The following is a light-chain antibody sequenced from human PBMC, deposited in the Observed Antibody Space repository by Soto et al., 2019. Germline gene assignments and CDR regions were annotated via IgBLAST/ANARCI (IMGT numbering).Light chain of an antibody. V-gene: IGKV3-20*01. J-gene: IGKJ1*01. CDR3: QQYGSSRT. CDR2: GAS. Sequence: EIVLTQSPGTLSLSSGERATLSCRASQSVSRSYLAWYQQKPGQAPRLLIYGASSRATGIPDRFSGSGSGTDFTLTISRLEPEDFAMYYCQQYGSSRTFGQGTKVEIK. CDR1: QSVSRSY.